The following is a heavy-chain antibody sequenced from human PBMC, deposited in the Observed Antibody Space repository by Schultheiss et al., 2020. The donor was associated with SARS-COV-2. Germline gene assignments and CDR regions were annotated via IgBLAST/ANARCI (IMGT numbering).Heavy chain of an antibody. CDR1: GFTFSSYW. V-gene: IGHV3-74*01. Sequence: GESLKISCAASGFTFSSYWMHWVRQAAGKGLVWVSRINENGDTTDYADSVKGRFTISRDNAKNSLYLQMNSLRAEDTAVYYCTRDLGGIAGSWGQGTLVTVSS. CDR2: INENGDTT. J-gene: IGHJ5*02. CDR3: TRDLGGIAGS. D-gene: IGHD6-13*01.